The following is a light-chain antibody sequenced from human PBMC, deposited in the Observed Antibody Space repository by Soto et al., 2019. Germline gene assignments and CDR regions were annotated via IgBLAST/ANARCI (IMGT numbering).Light chain of an antibody. V-gene: IGKV3-15*01. CDR3: QQYNNWPPYT. Sequence: EIVLTQSPGTLSVSPGNRATLSCRASQSVNSDLAWYQQKPGQAPRLLIYGASTRATGTPTRFSGSGSGTEFTLTISSLQSEDFAVYFCQQYNNWPPYTFGQGTKLEIK. J-gene: IGKJ2*01. CDR2: GAS. CDR1: QSVNSD.